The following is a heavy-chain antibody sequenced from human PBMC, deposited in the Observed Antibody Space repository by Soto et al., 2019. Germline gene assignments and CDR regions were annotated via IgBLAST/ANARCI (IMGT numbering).Heavy chain of an antibody. CDR1: GGTFSSYA. CDR3: ARSTTAIALHWHFYYYYGMDV. J-gene: IGHJ6*02. Sequence: QVQLVQSGAEVKKPGSSVKVSCKASGGTFSSYAISWVRQAPGQGLEWMGGIIPIFGTANYAQKFQGRVTITAAESTSTAYMELSRMRSEDTDVYYCARSTTAIALHWHFYYYYGMDVWGQWTTVTGSS. D-gene: IGHD5-18*01. V-gene: IGHV1-69*01. CDR2: IIPIFGTA.